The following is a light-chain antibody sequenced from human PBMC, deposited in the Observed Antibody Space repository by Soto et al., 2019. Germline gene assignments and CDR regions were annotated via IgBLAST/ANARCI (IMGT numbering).Light chain of an antibody. CDR1: QSVSTY. Sequence: EIVVTQSPATLSLSPGERATLSCRASQSVSTYVAWFQHKLGQAPRLLIYDASYRAIGVPARFSGGGSGTDFTLTISSLEPEDFAVYYCQQYNNWPWTFGPGTKVEI. J-gene: IGKJ1*01. V-gene: IGKV3-11*01. CDR3: QQYNNWPWT. CDR2: DAS.